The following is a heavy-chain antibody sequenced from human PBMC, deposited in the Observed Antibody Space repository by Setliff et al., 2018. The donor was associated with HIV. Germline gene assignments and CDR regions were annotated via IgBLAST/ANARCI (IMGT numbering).Heavy chain of an antibody. CDR3: ATDCAVVGGTGSLDS. D-gene: IGHD1-26*01. CDR1: GFTFSSYW. J-gene: IGHJ4*02. CDR2: IKQDGSEK. Sequence: GGSLRLSCAASGFTFSSYWMNWVRQAPGKGLVWVANIKQDGSEKNYMDSVKGRFTISRDNAKNSLYLQMNSLRVEDTAVYYCATDCAVVGGTGSLDSWGQGTLVTVSS. V-gene: IGHV3-7*03.